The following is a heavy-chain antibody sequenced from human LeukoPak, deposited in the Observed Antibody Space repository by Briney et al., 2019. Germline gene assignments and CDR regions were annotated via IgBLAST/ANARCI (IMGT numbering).Heavy chain of an antibody. J-gene: IGHJ4*02. D-gene: IGHD1-26*01. CDR3: AKDKAQWELRYFDH. V-gene: IGHV3-9*01. Sequence: GGSLRLSCAASGFTFDDYGMSWVRQAPGKGLEWVSGISWNSGSMDYAGSVKGRFTISRDNAKNSLYLQMNSLRAEDTAFYYCAKDKAQWELRYFDHWGQGTLVTVSS. CDR2: ISWNSGSM. CDR1: GFTFDDYG.